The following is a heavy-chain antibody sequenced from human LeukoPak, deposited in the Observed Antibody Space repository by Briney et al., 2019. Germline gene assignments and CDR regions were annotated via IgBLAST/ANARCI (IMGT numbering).Heavy chain of an antibody. D-gene: IGHD6-19*01. J-gene: IGHJ3*01. CDR2: INQDESER. Sequence: GGSLRLSCATSGFIFSRYWMSWVRQAPGKGLEWVANINQDESERNYVDSVKGRFTISRDNAKNSLDLQTNSLRAEDTAVYYCARYGNGEWLAHYAFDVWGQGTMVTVAS. CDR1: GFIFSRYW. CDR3: ARYGNGEWLAHYAFDV. V-gene: IGHV3-7*01.